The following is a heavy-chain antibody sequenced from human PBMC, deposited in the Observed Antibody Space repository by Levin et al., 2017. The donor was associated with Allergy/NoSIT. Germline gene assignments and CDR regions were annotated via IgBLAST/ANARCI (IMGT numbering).Heavy chain of an antibody. Sequence: GGSLRLSCAASGFSFSSYAIHWVRQAPGKGLEWVAIISHDGSEKYYADSVKGRFTISRDNSKNTLYLQMNSLRADDTAVYYCVRAPITMSGFSYYYGMDVWGQGTTVTVSS. V-gene: IGHV3-30-3*01. D-gene: IGHD1-14*01. CDR1: GFSFSSYA. CDR2: ISHDGSEK. J-gene: IGHJ6*02. CDR3: VRAPITMSGFSYYYGMDV.